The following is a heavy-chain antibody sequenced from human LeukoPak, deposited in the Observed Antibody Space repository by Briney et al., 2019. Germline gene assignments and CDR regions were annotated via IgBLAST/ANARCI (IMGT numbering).Heavy chain of an antibody. CDR1: GFPFANTW. J-gene: IGHJ4*02. CDR2: INNDGSAR. Sequence: GGSLTLSCAASGFPFANTWMHWVRQAPGKGLVWVSLINNDGSARSYADSVKGRFTISRDNAKNTVYLQMNSLRAEDTAVYYCAIGGTYGSGSWGQGTLVTVSS. D-gene: IGHD3-10*01. CDR3: AIGGTYGSGS. V-gene: IGHV3-74*01.